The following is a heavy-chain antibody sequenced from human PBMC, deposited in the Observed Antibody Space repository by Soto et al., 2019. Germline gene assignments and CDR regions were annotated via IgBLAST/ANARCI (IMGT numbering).Heavy chain of an antibody. D-gene: IGHD2-21*01. Sequence: GGSLRLSCAASGFTFSSYGMHWVRQAPGKGLEWVAVIWYDGSNKYYADSVKGRFTISRDNSKNTLYLQMNSLRAKDTAVYYCARARYGGNSLPREFQHWGQGTLVTVSS. CDR1: GFTFSSYG. CDR2: IWYDGSNK. CDR3: ARARYGGNSLPREFQH. J-gene: IGHJ1*01. V-gene: IGHV3-33*01.